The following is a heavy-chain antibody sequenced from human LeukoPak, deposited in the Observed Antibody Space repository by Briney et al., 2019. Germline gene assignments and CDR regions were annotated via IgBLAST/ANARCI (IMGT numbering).Heavy chain of an antibody. J-gene: IGHJ3*02. V-gene: IGHV1-24*01. CDR1: GYTLNELS. CDR2: FYPEDGET. Sequence: SVTVSCKDCGYTLNELSMHWVRQAPGKGLEGMGGFYPEDGETIYAQKFQGRVTMTEDTSTDTAYMELRSLRSDDTAVYYCARDMPGGEWGLRWGAFDIWGQGTMVTVSS. D-gene: IGHD4-23*01. CDR3: ARDMPGGEWGLRWGAFDI.